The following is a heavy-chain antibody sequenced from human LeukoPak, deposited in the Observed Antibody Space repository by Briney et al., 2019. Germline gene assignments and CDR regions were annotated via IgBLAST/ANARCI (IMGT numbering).Heavy chain of an antibody. V-gene: IGHV1-69*01. CDR3: AGDSRAPLTNYYYYYGMDV. CDR2: IIPIFGTA. Sequence: SVKVSCKASGGTFISYAISWVRQAPGQGLEWMGGIIPIFGTANYAQKFQGRVTITADESTSTAYMELSSLRSEDTAVYYCAGDSRAPLTNYYYYYGMDVWGQGTTVTVSS. CDR1: GGTFISYA. J-gene: IGHJ6*02.